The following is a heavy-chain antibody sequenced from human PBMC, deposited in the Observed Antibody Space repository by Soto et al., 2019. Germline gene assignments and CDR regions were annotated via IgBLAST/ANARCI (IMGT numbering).Heavy chain of an antibody. Sequence: SETLSLTCTVSGGSVSSGGYYWSWIRQHPGKGLEWIGYIYYSGSTYYNPSLKSRVTISVDTSENEFSLKLTSVTAADTAVYYCASLYCSSTSCQGWFDPWGQGTLVTVSS. D-gene: IGHD2-2*01. V-gene: IGHV4-31*03. CDR1: GGSVSSGGYY. J-gene: IGHJ5*02. CDR2: IYYSGST. CDR3: ASLYCSSTSCQGWFDP.